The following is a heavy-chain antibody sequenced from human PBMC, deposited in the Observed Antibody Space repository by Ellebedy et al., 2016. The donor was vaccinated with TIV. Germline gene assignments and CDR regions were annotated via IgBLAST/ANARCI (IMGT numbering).Heavy chain of an antibody. CDR3: ARLTVTSYYYYGMDV. CDR1: GGSISSYF. V-gene: IGHV4-59*08. D-gene: IGHD4-17*01. J-gene: IGHJ6*02. Sequence: SETLSLTCTVSGGSISSYFWSWIRQPPGQGLEWIGDIFYSGSTKYNPSLKSRVTMSVDTSKNQFSLKLSSVTAADTAAYYCARLTVTSYYYYGMDVWGQGTTVTVSS. CDR2: IFYSGST.